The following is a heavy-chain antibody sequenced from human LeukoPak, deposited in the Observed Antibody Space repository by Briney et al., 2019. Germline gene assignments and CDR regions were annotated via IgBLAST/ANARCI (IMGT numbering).Heavy chain of an antibody. CDR1: GGSISSYY. V-gene: IGHV4-59*12. CDR2: IYYSGST. Sequence: SETLSLTCTVSGGSISSYYWSWIRQPPGKGLEWIGYIYYSGSTNYNPSLKSRVTISVDTSKNRFSLKLSSVTAADTAVYYCAREEYYGLDVWGQGTTVTVSS. CDR3: AREEYYGLDV. J-gene: IGHJ6*02.